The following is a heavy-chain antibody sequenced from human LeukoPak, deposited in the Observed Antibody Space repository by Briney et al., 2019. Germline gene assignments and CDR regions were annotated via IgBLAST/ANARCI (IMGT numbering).Heavy chain of an antibody. J-gene: IGHJ4*02. CDR1: GGSISSGDHY. CDR3: ARGDSSSWSFKI. CDR2: IYYSGGT. D-gene: IGHD6-13*01. Sequence: IPSETLSLTCTVSGGSISSGDHYWSWIRQPPGKGLEWIAYIYYSGGTYYNPSLKSRVTISVDTSKNQFSLRLSSVTAADTAVYYCARGDSSSWSFKIWGQGTLVTVSS. V-gene: IGHV4-30-4*01.